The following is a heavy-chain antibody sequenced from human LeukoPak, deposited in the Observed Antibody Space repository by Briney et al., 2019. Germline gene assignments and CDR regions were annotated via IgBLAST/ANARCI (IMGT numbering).Heavy chain of an antibody. CDR1: GGSLSSGGYY. CDR2: IYYSGST. D-gene: IGHD6-6*01. Sequence: SETLSLTCTVSGGSLSSGGYYWSRIRQHPGKGLEWIVYIYYSGSTYYNPSLKSRVTISVDTSKNQFSLKLSSVTAADTAVYYCARDPWAARRGYGMDVWGQGTTVTVSS. V-gene: IGHV4-31*03. J-gene: IGHJ6*02. CDR3: ARDPWAARRGYGMDV.